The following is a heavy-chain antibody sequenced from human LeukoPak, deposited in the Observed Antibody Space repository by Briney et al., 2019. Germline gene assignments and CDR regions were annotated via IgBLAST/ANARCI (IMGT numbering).Heavy chain of an antibody. CDR2: INSDGSST. CDR3: ARDPAPQGWFDS. CDR1: GFTFSSYW. J-gene: IGHJ5*01. Sequence: GESLRLSCAASGFTFSSYWMHWVRQAPGKGLVWVSRINSDGSSTSYADSVKGRFTISRDNAKNTLYLQMNSLRAEDTAVYHCARDPAPQGWFDSWGQGTLVTVSS. V-gene: IGHV3-74*01.